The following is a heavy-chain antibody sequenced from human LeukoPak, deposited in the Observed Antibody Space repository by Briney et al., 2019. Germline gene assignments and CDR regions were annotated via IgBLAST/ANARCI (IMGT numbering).Heavy chain of an antibody. V-gene: IGHV3-21*01. CDR2: ISSSSSYI. J-gene: IGHJ2*01. CDR3: ATSRAYCGGDCYSDWYFDL. Sequence: GGSLRLSCAASGFTFSSYSMNWVRQAPGKGPEWVSSISSSSSYIYYADSVKGRFIISRDNAKNSLYLQMNSLRAEDTAVYYCATSRAYCGGDCYSDWYFDLWGRGTLVTVSS. D-gene: IGHD2-21*02. CDR1: GFTFSSYS.